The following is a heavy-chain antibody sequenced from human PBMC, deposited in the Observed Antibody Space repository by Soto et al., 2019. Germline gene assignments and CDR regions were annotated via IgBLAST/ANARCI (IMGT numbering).Heavy chain of an antibody. Sequence: SETLSLTCAVYGGSFSRYYWRWSRQPPGKGLEWIGEINHSGSTNYNPSLKSRVTISVDTSKNQFSLKLSSVTAADTAVYYCARGGNRIAARPKWFDPWGQGTLVTVS. CDR2: INHSGST. D-gene: IGHD6-6*01. J-gene: IGHJ5*02. V-gene: IGHV4-34*01. CDR1: GGSFSRYY. CDR3: ARGGNRIAARPKWFDP.